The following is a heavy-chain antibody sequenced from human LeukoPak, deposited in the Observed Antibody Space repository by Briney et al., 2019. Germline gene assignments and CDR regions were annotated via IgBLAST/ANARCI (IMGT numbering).Heavy chain of an antibody. D-gene: IGHD3-10*01. CDR2: INPNSGGT. CDR1: GHTFTGYY. V-gene: IGHV1-2*02. Sequence: ASVKVSCKASGHTFTGYYMHWVRQAPGQGLEWMGWINPNSGGTNYAQKFQGRVTMTRDTPISTAYMELSRLRSDDTAVYYCARSMVRGVIIGMDWGQGTLVTVSS. J-gene: IGHJ4*02. CDR3: ARSMVRGVIIGMD.